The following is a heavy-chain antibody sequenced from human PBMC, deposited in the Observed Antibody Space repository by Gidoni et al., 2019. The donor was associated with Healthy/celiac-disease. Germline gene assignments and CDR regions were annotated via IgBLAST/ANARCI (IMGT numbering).Heavy chain of an antibody. CDR3: ARVPSGDYGPEYFQH. D-gene: IGHD4-17*01. V-gene: IGHV4-4*02. CDR1: GGSISSSNW. Sequence: QVQLQESAPGLVKPSGTLSLTCAVSGGSISSSNWWSWVRQPPGKGLEWIGEIYHSGSTNYNPSLKSRVTISVDKSKNQFSLKLSSVTAADTAVYYCARVPSGDYGPEYFQHWGQGTLVTVSS. J-gene: IGHJ1*01. CDR2: IYHSGST.